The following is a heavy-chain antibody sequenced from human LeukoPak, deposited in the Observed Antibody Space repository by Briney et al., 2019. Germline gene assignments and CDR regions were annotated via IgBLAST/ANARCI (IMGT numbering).Heavy chain of an antibody. CDR1: GGSFSGYY. D-gene: IGHD5-18*01. Sequence: PSETLSLTCAVYGGSFSGYYWSWIREPPGKGLEWIGEINHSGSTNYNPSLNSRVTISVDTSTTNFSLTLSAVTAADTAVYYCARPHTQRYTAMVSNWFDPWGQGTLVTVSS. V-gene: IGHV4-34*01. CDR2: INHSGST. CDR3: ARPHTQRYTAMVSNWFDP. J-gene: IGHJ5*02.